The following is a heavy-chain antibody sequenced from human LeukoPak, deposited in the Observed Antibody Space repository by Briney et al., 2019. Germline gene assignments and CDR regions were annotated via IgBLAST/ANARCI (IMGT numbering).Heavy chain of an antibody. V-gene: IGHV1-18*01. CDR3: ARVGGVVAVAGTFDY. D-gene: IGHD6-19*01. J-gene: IGHJ4*02. Sequence: ASVKVSCMASGYTFTSYGISWVRQAPGQGLEWMGWISAYNGNTNYAQKLQGRVTMTTDTSTSTAYMVLRSLRSDDTAVYYCARVGGVVAVAGTFDYWGQGTLVTVSS. CDR2: ISAYNGNT. CDR1: GYTFTSYG.